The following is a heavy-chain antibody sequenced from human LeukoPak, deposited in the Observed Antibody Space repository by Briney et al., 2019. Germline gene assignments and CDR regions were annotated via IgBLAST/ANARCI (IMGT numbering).Heavy chain of an antibody. CDR2: IYTSGST. V-gene: IGHV4-4*07. Sequence: TSETLSLTCTVSGGSISSYYWSWIRQPAGKGLEWIGCIYTSGSTNYNASLKSRVSMSVDTSKSQFSLKLSSVTAADTAVFYCARENSGSYREFDYWGQGTLVTVSS. D-gene: IGHD1-26*01. CDR1: GGSISSYY. J-gene: IGHJ4*02. CDR3: ARENSGSYREFDY.